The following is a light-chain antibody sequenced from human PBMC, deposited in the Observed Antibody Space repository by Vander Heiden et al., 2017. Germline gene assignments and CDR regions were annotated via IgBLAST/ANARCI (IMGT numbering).Light chain of an antibody. Sequence: QSALTQPAPVSGSPGQSITISCTGTSSDVGGYNYFSLYQQHPGKVPKVMIYDVTNRPSGVSNRFSGSKSGNTASLTISGLQAEDEADYYCSSYTTSSTLVFGGGTKLTVL. CDR3: SSYTTSSTLV. V-gene: IGLV2-14*03. CDR1: SSDVGGYNY. J-gene: IGLJ3*02. CDR2: DVT.